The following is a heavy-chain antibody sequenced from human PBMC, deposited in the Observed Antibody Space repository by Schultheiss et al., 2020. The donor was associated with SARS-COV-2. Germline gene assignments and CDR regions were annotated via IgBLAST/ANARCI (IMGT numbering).Heavy chain of an antibody. Sequence: GESLKISCAASGFTFSSYGMHWVRQAPGKGLEWVSSISSSSSYIYYADSVKGRFTISRDNAKNSLYLQMNSLRAEDTAVYYCANGGNSGWAWFDPWGQGTLVTVSS. D-gene: IGHD4-23*01. CDR1: GFTFSSYG. CDR3: ANGGNSGWAWFDP. CDR2: ISSSSSYI. V-gene: IGHV3-21*01. J-gene: IGHJ5*02.